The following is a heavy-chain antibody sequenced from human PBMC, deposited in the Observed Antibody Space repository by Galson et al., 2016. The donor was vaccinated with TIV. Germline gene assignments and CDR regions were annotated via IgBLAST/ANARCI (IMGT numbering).Heavy chain of an antibody. J-gene: IGHJ4*02. D-gene: IGHD6-25*01. Sequence: SLRLSCAASGFRFNEYEMSWVRQAPGKGLEGVSALSGGATNTYYSDSVKGRFTISRDNSQNKVFLEMDSLRVDDTAVYYCAKNRGYFEGFDHWGPGTLVTVSS. CDR1: GFRFNEYE. CDR3: AKNRGYFEGFDH. V-gene: IGHV3-23*01. CDR2: LSGGATNT.